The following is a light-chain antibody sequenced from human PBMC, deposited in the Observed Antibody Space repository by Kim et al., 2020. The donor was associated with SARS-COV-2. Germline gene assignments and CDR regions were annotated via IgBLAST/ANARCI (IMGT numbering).Light chain of an antibody. J-gene: IGLJ3*02. CDR1: SRDFGGYHF. Sequence: GPSLTIACTGTSRDFGGYHFVPWYHQHPGKAPQLMFYGVSQRPSGVPDRFSGSKSGNTASLTISGLQAEDEGDYYCCSYAGIYTLVFGGGTQLTVL. V-gene: IGLV2-11*03. CDR3: CSYAGIYTLV. CDR2: GVS.